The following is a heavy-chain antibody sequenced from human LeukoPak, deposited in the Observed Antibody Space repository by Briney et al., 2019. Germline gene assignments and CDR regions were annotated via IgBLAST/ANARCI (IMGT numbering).Heavy chain of an antibody. D-gene: IGHD3-3*01. J-gene: IGHJ5*02. V-gene: IGHV4-30-4*01. CDR3: ARATLSPFGVDWFTP. CDR1: GGSISSGDYY. CDR2: IYYSGST. Sequence: PSQTLSLTCTVSGGSISSGDYYWSWIRQPPGKGLEWIGYIYYSGSTYYNPSLKSRVTISVDTSKNQFSLKLSSVTAADTAVYYCARATLSPFGVDWFTPWAREPWSPSPQ.